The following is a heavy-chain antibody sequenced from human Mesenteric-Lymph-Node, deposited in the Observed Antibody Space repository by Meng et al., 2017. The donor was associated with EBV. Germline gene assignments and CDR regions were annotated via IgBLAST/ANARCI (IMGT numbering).Heavy chain of an antibody. J-gene: IGHJ4*02. Sequence: HVPRQAAGPELVKPSQTLSLPCAVSGDSISSGVYYWSWIRQPPGKGLEWIGYIYYSGNTYYNSSLKSRLTISVDTSKNQFSLKLTSVTAADTAVYYCARGVVARNYFDFWGQGSLVTVSS. V-gene: IGHV4-30-4*01. CDR2: IYYSGNT. D-gene: IGHD2-15*01. CDR3: ARGVVARNYFDF. CDR1: GDSISSGVYY.